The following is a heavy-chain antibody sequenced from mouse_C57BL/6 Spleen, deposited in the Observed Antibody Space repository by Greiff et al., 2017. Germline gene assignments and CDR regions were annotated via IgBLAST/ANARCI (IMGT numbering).Heavy chain of an antibody. Sequence: QVQLQQSGAELVKPGASVKMSCKASGYTFTSYWITWVKQRPGQGLEWIGDIYPGSGSTNYNEKFKSKATLTVDTSSSTAYMQLSSLTSEDSAVYYCAIYGSSRDYAMDYWGQGTSVTVSS. V-gene: IGHV1-55*01. CDR2: IYPGSGST. CDR1: GYTFTSYW. J-gene: IGHJ4*01. D-gene: IGHD1-1*01. CDR3: AIYGSSRDYAMDY.